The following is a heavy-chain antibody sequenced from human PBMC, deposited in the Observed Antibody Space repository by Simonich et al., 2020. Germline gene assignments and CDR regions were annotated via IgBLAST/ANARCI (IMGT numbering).Heavy chain of an antibody. Sequence: QVQLQESGPGLVKPSETLSLTCAVSGYSISSGYYWGWIRQPPGKGLEWIGSIYHIGSTDYNPSLKSRVTISVTTSKNQFSLKLSSVTAADTAVYYCARLAPGYSGSYPEYFQHWGQGTLVTVSS. J-gene: IGHJ1*01. CDR1: GYSISSGYY. CDR3: ARLAPGYSGSYPEYFQH. D-gene: IGHD1-26*01. CDR2: IYHIGST. V-gene: IGHV4-38-2*01.